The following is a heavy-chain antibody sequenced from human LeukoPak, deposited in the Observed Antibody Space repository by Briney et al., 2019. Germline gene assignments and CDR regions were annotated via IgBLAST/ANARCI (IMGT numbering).Heavy chain of an antibody. D-gene: IGHD1-7*01. CDR2: INHSGST. J-gene: IGHJ6*03. V-gene: IGHV4-34*01. CDR3: ARESLQLRDSYYYYYYMDV. Sequence: SETLSLSCAVYGDSFSGFYWSWIRQPPGKGLEWIGEINHSGSTNYNPSLKSRVTISVDTSKNQFSLKLSSVTAADTAVYYCARESLQLRDSYYYYYYMDVWGKGTTVTVSS. CDR1: GDSFSGFY.